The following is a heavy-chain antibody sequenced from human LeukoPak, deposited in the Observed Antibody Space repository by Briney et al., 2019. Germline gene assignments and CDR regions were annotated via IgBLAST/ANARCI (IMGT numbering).Heavy chain of an antibody. CDR3: VRSFYGDHPY. CDR1: GFTLSTYD. J-gene: IGHJ4*02. D-gene: IGHD4-17*01. CDR2: IGTSGHT. V-gene: IGHV3-13*01. Sequence: GGSLRLSCAASGFTLSTYDMHWVRQGPGEGLGGVAAIGTSGHTFYPDSVKGQFTISRENARNSVYLQMNSLRAGDTAVYYCVRSFYGDHPYWGQGTLVTVSS.